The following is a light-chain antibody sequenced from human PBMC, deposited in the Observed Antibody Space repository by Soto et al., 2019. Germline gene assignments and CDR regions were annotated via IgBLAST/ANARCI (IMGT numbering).Light chain of an antibody. Sequence: DIQLTQSPSFLSASVGDRVTITCRASQGISSYLAWYQQKPGKAPKLLIYAASTLQSGVPSRFSGSGSGTEFTLTISSLRPEDFATYYCQQYDNLPPYSFGQGTKLEI. CDR3: QQYDNLPPYS. J-gene: IGKJ2*01. CDR1: QGISSY. CDR2: AAS. V-gene: IGKV1-9*01.